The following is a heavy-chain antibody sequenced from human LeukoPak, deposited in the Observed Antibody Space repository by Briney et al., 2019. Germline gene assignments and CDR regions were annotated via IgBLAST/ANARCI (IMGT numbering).Heavy chain of an antibody. J-gene: IGHJ4*02. D-gene: IGHD1-26*01. V-gene: IGHV3-23*01. CDR1: GFTFSTYE. Sequence: PGGSLRLSCAASGFTFSTYEMNWVRQAPGKGLEWVSSIGGRTGNTYYADSVKGLFTISRDNSKNTLYLQMTSLRAEDTAVYYCARGIMGNSKGIDFWGQGTLVTVSS. CDR3: ARGIMGNSKGIDF. CDR2: IGGRTGNT.